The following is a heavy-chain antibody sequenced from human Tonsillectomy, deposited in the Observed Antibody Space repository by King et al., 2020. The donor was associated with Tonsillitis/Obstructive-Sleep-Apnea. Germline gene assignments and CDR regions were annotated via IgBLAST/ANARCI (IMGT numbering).Heavy chain of an antibody. D-gene: IGHD6-19*01. V-gene: IGHV3-30*04. J-gene: IGHJ3*02. Sequence: VQLVESGGGVVQPGRSLRLSCAASGFTFSSYAMHWVRQAPGKGLEWVAVISYDGSNKYYADSVKGRFTISRDNSKNTLYLQMNSLRAEDTAVYYCARDRNVEARYSSCWYAGDAFDIWGQGTMVTVSS. CDR1: GFTFSSYA. CDR3: ARDRNVEARYSSCWYAGDAFDI. CDR2: ISYDGSNK.